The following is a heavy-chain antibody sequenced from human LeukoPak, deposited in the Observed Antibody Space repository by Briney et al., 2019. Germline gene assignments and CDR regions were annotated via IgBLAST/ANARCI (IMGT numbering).Heavy chain of an antibody. CDR3: ARDSSAIGEYYYGMDV. Sequence: GGSLRLSCAASGFTFSDYYMYWIRQAPGKGLEWVSSISSYGTTIYYVGSVKGRFTISRDNAKNSLSLQMNSLRAEDTAVYYCARDSSAIGEYYYGMDVWGQGTTVTVSS. J-gene: IGHJ6*02. CDR1: GFTFSDYY. V-gene: IGHV3-11*01. CDR2: ISSYGTTI. D-gene: IGHD3-22*01.